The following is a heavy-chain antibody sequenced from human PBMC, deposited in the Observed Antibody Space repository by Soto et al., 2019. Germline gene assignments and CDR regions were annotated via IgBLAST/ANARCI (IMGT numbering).Heavy chain of an antibody. V-gene: IGHV4-34*01. CDR3: ARRTWGMDV. J-gene: IGHJ6*02. CDR1: GGSFSGYY. CDR2: INHSGST. D-gene: IGHD2-8*01. Sequence: LSLTCAVYGGSFSGYYWSWIRQPPGKGLEWIGEINHSGSTNYNPSLKSRVTISVDTSKNQFSLKLSSVTAADTAVYYCARRTWGMDVWGQGTTVTVSS.